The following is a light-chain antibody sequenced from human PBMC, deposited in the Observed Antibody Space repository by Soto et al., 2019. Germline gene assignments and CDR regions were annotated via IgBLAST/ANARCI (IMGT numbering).Light chain of an antibody. CDR2: DAS. Sequence: AIQVTQSPSSLSASVGDRVTITCRASQDIRNDLAWYQQKPGEAPKLLIYDASALPRGVPSRFSGSGSGTKFTLTIASLQPDDFATYYCQQYETFSGTFGPGTKVDIK. J-gene: IGKJ1*01. CDR1: QDIRND. CDR3: QQYETFSGT. V-gene: IGKV1-13*02.